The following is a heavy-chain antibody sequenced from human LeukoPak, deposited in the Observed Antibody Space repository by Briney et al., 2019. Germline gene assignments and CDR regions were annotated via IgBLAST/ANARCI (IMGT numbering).Heavy chain of an antibody. Sequence: GGSLRLSCAASGFTFSSYGMHWVRQAPGKGLEWVAVIWYGGSNKYYADSVKGRFTISRDNSKNTLYLQMNSLRAEDTAVYYCARGYSSSWYPGFPCYFDYWGQGTLVTVSS. CDR2: IWYGGSNK. D-gene: IGHD6-13*01. CDR3: ARGYSSSWYPGFPCYFDY. CDR1: GFTFSSYG. V-gene: IGHV3-33*01. J-gene: IGHJ4*02.